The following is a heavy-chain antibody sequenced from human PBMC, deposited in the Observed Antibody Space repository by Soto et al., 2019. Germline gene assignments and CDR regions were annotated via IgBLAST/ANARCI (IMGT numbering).Heavy chain of an antibody. D-gene: IGHD5-12*01. CDR1: GYTFTSYD. Sequence: QVQLVQSGAEVKKPGASVKVSCKASGYTFTSYDINWVRQATGQGLQWLGWMNPNSGNTGYAQKLQGRVTITRNTCISTAYMELSSLRPAHTAVYYCARGSGGITTIVFNYWGQRTLVTVSS. J-gene: IGHJ4*02. V-gene: IGHV1-8*01. CDR3: ARGSGGITTIVFNY. CDR2: MNPNSGNT.